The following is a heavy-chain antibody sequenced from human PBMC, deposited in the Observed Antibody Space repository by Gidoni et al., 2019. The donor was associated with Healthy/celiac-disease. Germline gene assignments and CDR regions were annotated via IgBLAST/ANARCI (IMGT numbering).Heavy chain of an antibody. Sequence: QVQLQESGPGLVQPSQTLSLTCTVPGGSISSGSYYWSWIRQPAGKGLEWIGRIYTSGSTNYNPSLKSRVTISVDTSKNQFSLKLSSVTAADTAVYYCARVGSIAARRREYWGQGTLVTVSS. CDR2: IYTSGST. D-gene: IGHD6-6*01. J-gene: IGHJ4*02. CDR1: GGSISSGSYY. V-gene: IGHV4-61*02. CDR3: ARVGSIAARRREY.